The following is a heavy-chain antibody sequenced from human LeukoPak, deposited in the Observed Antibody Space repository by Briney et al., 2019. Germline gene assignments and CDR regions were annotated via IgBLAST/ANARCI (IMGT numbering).Heavy chain of an antibody. CDR2: ISGSSGST. CDR3: AKDLGMTSDRARGVIMAEYFQH. Sequence: PGRSLRLSCAASGFTFSSYGMHWVRQAPGKGLEWVSAISGSSGSTYYADSVKGRFTISRDNSKNTLYLQMNSLRAEDTAVYYCAKDLGMTSDRARGVIMAEYFQHWGQGTLVTVSS. V-gene: IGHV3-23*01. D-gene: IGHD3-10*01. CDR1: GFTFSSYG. J-gene: IGHJ1*01.